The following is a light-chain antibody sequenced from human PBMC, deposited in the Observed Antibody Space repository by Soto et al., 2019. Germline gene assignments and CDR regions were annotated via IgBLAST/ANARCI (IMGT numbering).Light chain of an antibody. CDR2: KVS. Sequence: DVVMTQSPLSLKVTHGQPASTPCRSGRSLVYSDGNTYLNWFQQRQGQSPRSLIYKVSNWESGVPDRFSASGSGTDFTLRISRVEAEDVGVYYCMQATHWPQTFGQGTKVDIK. CDR1: RSLVYSDGNTY. CDR3: MQATHWPQT. V-gene: IGKV2D-30*01. J-gene: IGKJ1*01.